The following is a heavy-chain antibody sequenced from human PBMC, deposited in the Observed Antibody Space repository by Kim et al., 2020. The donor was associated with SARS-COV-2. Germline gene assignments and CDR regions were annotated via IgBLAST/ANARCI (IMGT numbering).Heavy chain of an antibody. Sequence: GGSLRLSCAASGFSVSNYWINWVRHAPGKGLVWVSRISSDGRYTHYADSVKGRFTLSRDNAENTVFLQMNSLRAEDTAVYYCARGMFSSGFDVWGQGTTVTVSS. J-gene: IGHJ6*02. CDR1: GFSVSNYW. CDR2: ISSDGRYT. V-gene: IGHV3-74*01. CDR3: ARGMFSSGFDV. D-gene: IGHD3-10*02.